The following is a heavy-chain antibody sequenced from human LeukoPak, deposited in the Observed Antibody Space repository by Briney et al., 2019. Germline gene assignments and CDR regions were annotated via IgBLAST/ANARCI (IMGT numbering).Heavy chain of an antibody. V-gene: IGHV3-30*02. D-gene: IGHD3-10*01. J-gene: IGHJ6*02. CDR3: AGQRAMYYYGSGSYYSPPSYYYYYGMDV. CDR1: GFTFSSYG. CDR2: IRYDGSNK. Sequence: GGSLRLSCAASGFTFSSYGMHWVRQAPGKGLEWVAFIRYDGSNKYYADSVKGRFTISRDNSKNTLYLQMNRLRAEDTAVYYCAGQRAMYYYGSGSYYSPPSYYYYYGMDVWGQGTTVTVSS.